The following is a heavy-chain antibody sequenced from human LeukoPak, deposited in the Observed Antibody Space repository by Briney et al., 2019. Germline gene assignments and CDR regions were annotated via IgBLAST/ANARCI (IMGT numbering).Heavy chain of an antibody. Sequence: SETLSLTCTVSGGSISSSSYYWGWIRQPPGKGLEWIGSIYYSGSTYYNPSLKGRVTISVDTSKNQFSLKLSSVTAADTAVYYCARSYDSSGFYGMDVWGQGTTVTVSS. V-gene: IGHV4-39*01. D-gene: IGHD3-22*01. CDR1: GGSISSSSYY. J-gene: IGHJ6*02. CDR2: IYYSGST. CDR3: ARSYDSSGFYGMDV.